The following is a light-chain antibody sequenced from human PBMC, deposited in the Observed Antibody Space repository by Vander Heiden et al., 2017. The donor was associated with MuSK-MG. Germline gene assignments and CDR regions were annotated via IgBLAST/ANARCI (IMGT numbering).Light chain of an antibody. J-gene: IGKJ5*01. CDR2: AAS. V-gene: IGKV1-39*01. CDR3: QPGYSNHPPIT. Sequence: DIQMTQSPSSLSASLGDRVTITCRASQSISSYLNWYQQKPGKAPKLLIYAASSLQSGLRSRFSDSGPGTDFTLTISSLQPEDFATYFCQPGYSNHPPITFGQGTRLEIK. CDR1: QSISSY.